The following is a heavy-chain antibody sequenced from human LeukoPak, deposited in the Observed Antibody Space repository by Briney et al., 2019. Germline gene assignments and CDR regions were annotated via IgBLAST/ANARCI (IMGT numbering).Heavy chain of an antibody. CDR2: ISAYNGNT. CDR3: ARDALYYDILTGYPKIFDY. CDR1: GYNFAGYY. D-gene: IGHD3-9*01. V-gene: IGHV1-18*04. Sequence: ASVKVSCKASGYNFAGYYIHWVRQAPGQGLEWMGWISAYNGNTNYAQKLQGRVTMTTDTSTSTAYVELRSLRSDDTAVYYCARDALYYDILTGYPKIFDYWGQGTLVTVSS. J-gene: IGHJ4*02.